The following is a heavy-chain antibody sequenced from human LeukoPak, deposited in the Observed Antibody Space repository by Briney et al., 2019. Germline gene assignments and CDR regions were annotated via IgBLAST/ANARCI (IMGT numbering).Heavy chain of an antibody. Sequence: PGGSLRLSCAASGFTFSDTWMSLVRQAPGKGLEWVGHIRSIPAGGTTEYAAPVKGRFTISRDDSKNTLYVQMNSLKSEDTAVYYCTQRSHSCDSSDFDSWGKGTLVTVSS. D-gene: IGHD3-22*01. J-gene: IGHJ4*02. CDR3: TQRSHSCDSSDFDS. CDR2: IRSIPAGGTT. V-gene: IGHV3-15*01. CDR1: GFTFSDTW.